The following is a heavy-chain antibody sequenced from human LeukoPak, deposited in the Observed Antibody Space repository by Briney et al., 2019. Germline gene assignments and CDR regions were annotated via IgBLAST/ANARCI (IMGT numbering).Heavy chain of an antibody. CDR1: GFTFSRYW. D-gene: IGHD5-12*01. V-gene: IGHV3-7*01. CDR3: ARHRWIYSGMDV. CDR2: IKQDGSEK. J-gene: IGHJ6*02. Sequence: GGSLRLSCAASGFTFSRYWMSWVRQAPGKGLEWVANIKQDGSEKYYVDSVKGRFTISRGNAKNSLYLQMNSLRAEDTAVYYCARHRWIYSGMDVWGQGTTVTVSS.